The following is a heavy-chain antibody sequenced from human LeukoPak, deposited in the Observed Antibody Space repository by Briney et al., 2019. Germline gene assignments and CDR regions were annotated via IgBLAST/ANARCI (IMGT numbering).Heavy chain of an antibody. Sequence: SQTLSLTCTVSGGSISSGGYYWSWIRQHPGKGLEWIGYIYYSGSTYYNPSLKSRVTISVDTSKNQFSLKLSSVTAADTAVYYCARAIVMQRFLEWLSDLYYFGYWGQGTLVTVSS. D-gene: IGHD3-3*01. CDR3: ARAIVMQRFLEWLSDLYYFGY. CDR2: IYYSGST. J-gene: IGHJ4*02. V-gene: IGHV4-31*03. CDR1: GGSISSGGYY.